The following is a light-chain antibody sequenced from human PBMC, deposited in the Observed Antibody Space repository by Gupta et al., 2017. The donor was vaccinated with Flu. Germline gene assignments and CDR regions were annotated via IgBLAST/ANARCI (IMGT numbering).Light chain of an antibody. CDR1: TSNIGAGYD. J-gene: IGLJ1*01. Sequence: QSVLTQPPSVSGAPGQRVTISCTGSTSNIGAGYDVQWYQQLPGAAPKLLIYVNSNRPSGVPDRFSGSKSGTSASLAITGLQAEDDADYYCQSYDSSLSGPSYVFGTGTKVTVL. CDR2: VNS. V-gene: IGLV1-40*01. CDR3: QSYDSSLSGPSYV.